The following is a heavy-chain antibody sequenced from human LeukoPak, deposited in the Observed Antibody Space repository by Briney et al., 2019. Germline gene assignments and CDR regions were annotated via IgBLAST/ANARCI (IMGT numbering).Heavy chain of an antibody. CDR1: GFAFGTYS. V-gene: IGHV3-48*04. CDR3: ATPALYCGGDCFAT. D-gene: IGHD2-21*02. CDR2: ISSSTTI. Sequence: GGSLRLSCAASGFAFGTYSMNWVRQAPGRGPECVSYISSSTTIHYTDSVKGRFTISRDNARNSLYLQMNSLRVEDTAVYYCATPALYCGGDCFATWGRGTLVTVSS. J-gene: IGHJ5*02.